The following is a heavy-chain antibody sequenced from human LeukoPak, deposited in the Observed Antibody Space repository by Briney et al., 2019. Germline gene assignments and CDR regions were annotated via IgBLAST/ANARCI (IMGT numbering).Heavy chain of an antibody. V-gene: IGHV4-59*08. J-gene: IGHJ4*02. CDR3: ARHLRYYYDSIDY. Sequence: PSETLSLTCTVSGGSISSYYWSWIRQPPGKGLEWIGYIYYSGSTNYNPSLKSRVTISVDTSKNQFSLKLSSVTAADTAVYYCARHLRYYYDSIDYWGQGTLVTVSS. D-gene: IGHD3-22*01. CDR1: GGSISSYY. CDR2: IYYSGST.